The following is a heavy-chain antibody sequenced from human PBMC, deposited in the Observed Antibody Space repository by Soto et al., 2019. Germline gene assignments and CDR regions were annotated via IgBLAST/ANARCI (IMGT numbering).Heavy chain of an antibody. J-gene: IGHJ4*02. CDR3: ARDSYSYGYNYFDY. CDR1: GFTFSSYA. V-gene: IGHV3-30-3*01. Sequence: GGSLRLSCAASGFTFSSYAMHWVRQAPGKGLEWVAVISYDGSNKYYADSVKGRFTISRDNSKNTLYLQMNSLRAEDTAVYYCARDSYSYGYNYFDYWGQGTLVTVSS. D-gene: IGHD5-18*01. CDR2: ISYDGSNK.